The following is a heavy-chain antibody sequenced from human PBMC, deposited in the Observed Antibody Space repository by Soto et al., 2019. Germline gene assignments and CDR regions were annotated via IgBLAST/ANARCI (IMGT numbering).Heavy chain of an antibody. CDR2: ISGSGSST. J-gene: IGHJ6*02. CDR3: AKGRYQLLFDSYYGMDV. CDR1: GFTFSSYA. D-gene: IGHD2-2*01. Sequence: EVQLLESGGGLVQPGGSLRLSCAASGFTFSSYAMSWVRQAPGKGLEWVSTISGSGSSTYYADSVKGRFTISRDNSKNTLYLHMNSLRAEDTALYYCAKGRYQLLFDSYYGMDVWGQGTTVTVSS. V-gene: IGHV3-23*01.